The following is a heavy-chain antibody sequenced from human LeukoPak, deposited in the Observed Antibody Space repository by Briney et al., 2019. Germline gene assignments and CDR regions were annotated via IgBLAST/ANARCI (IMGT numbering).Heavy chain of an antibody. Sequence: SQILSLTCAISGDSVSSNSAAWNWIRQSPSRGLKWLGRTYYRSKWYNDYAVSVKSRITINPDTSKNQFSLQLNSVTPEDTAVYYCARDGVDCSSTSCYPDFDYWGQGTLVTVSS. D-gene: IGHD2-2*01. CDR3: ARDGVDCSSTSCYPDFDY. V-gene: IGHV6-1*01. CDR2: TYYRSKWYN. J-gene: IGHJ4*02. CDR1: GDSVSSNSAA.